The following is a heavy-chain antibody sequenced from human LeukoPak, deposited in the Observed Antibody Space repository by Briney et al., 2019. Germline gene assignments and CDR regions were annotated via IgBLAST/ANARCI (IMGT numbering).Heavy chain of an antibody. J-gene: IGHJ4*02. CDR3: AKPSAYCGGDCYSDYFDY. V-gene: IGHV3-23*01. Sequence: GGSLRLSCAASGFTFSTYAMSWVRQAPGKGLEWVSAISGSGGSTYYADSVKGRFTISRDNSKNTLYLQMNSLRAEDTAVYYCAKPSAYCGGDCYSDYFDYWGQGTLVTVSS. CDR2: ISGSGGST. CDR1: GFTFSTYA. D-gene: IGHD2-21*02.